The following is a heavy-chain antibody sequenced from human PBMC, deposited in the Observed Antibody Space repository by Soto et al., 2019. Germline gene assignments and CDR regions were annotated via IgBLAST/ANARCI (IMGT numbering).Heavy chain of an antibody. Sequence: GASVKVSCKVSGYTLTELSMHWVRQAPGKGLEWMGGFDPEDGQTIYAQKFQGRVTTTEDTSTDTAYMELSSLRSEDTAVYYCATERTVVVVAASPRDAFDIWGQGTMVTVSS. CDR3: ATERTVVVVAASPRDAFDI. V-gene: IGHV1-24*01. J-gene: IGHJ3*02. CDR2: FDPEDGQT. CDR1: GYTLTELS. D-gene: IGHD2-15*01.